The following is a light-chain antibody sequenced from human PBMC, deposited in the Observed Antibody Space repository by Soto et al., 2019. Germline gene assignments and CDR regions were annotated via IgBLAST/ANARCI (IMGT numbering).Light chain of an antibody. Sequence: LVSTQSPATLSLSPGERATLSCRASQSVSSYLAWYQQKPGQAPRLLIYGASTRATGIPDRFSGSGSGTDFTLTISGLEPEDFAVYYCQQYGNSRGTFGQGTKVDIK. CDR1: QSVSSY. CDR2: GAS. V-gene: IGKV3-20*01. J-gene: IGKJ1*01. CDR3: QQYGNSRGT.